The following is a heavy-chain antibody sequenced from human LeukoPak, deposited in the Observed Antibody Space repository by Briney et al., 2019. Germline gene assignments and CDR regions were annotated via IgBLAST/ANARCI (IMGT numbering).Heavy chain of an antibody. CDR1: GYTFTSYH. Sequence: ASVKVSRKASGYTFTSYHMHWVRQAPGQGLEWMGIINPSGGSTSYAQRFQGRVTMTRDTSTSTVYMELSSLRSEDTAVYYCARVDYGGNLDYWGQGTLVTVSS. CDR3: ARVDYGGNLDY. V-gene: IGHV1-46*01. D-gene: IGHD4-23*01. J-gene: IGHJ4*02. CDR2: INPSGGST.